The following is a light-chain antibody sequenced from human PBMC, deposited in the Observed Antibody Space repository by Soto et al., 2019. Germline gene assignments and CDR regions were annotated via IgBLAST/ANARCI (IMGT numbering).Light chain of an antibody. V-gene: IGKV3-15*01. Sequence: EIVMTQSPATLSVSPGERATLSCRASQSVSSNLAWYQQKPGQAPRLLIYGASTRATGIPARFSSSGSGTKFTLTIISLQSEDVAVYYCQQYNNCPPLTFGGGTKVEIK. CDR3: QQYNNCPPLT. CDR1: QSVSSN. CDR2: GAS. J-gene: IGKJ4*01.